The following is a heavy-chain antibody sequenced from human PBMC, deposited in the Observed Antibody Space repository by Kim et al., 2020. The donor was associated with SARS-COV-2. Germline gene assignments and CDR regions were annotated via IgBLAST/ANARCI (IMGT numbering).Heavy chain of an antibody. J-gene: IGHJ6*02. CDR3: AKEVWVYYGVDV. V-gene: IGHV3-23*03. CDR2: IYSGGSSK. CDR1: GFTFSSYA. D-gene: IGHD1-26*01. Sequence: GGSLRLSCAASGFTFSSYAMSWVRQAQGKGLEWVSGIYSGGSSKYYADSVKGRFTISRDNCKNTLYLQMNSLRAEDTAVYYCAKEVWVYYGVDVWCQGT.